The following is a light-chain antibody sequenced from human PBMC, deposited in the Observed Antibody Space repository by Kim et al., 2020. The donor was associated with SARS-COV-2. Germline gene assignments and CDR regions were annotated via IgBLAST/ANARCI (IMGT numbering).Light chain of an antibody. J-gene: IGLJ1*01. CDR1: SGSIAGND. Sequence: KTVTISSTRTSGSIAGNDVQWYQQHPGSAPTTVIYEDNQRPSGVPDRFSDSIDSSSNSSSLSISGVRTEDESEYYCQSYDSSALYVFGTGTKVTVL. CDR2: EDN. CDR3: QSYDSSALYV. V-gene: IGLV6-57*03.